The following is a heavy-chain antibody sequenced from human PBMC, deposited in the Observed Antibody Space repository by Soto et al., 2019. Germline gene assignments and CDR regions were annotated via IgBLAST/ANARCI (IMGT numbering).Heavy chain of an antibody. CDR1: GFTISSYG. CDR3: ARGAGQWLLSSYLDY. Sequence: GGSLRLSCAASGFTISSYGMHWVRQAPGKGLEWVAVIWHDGTSKYYAGSVKGRFTISRDTSKNTLYLQMNSLRAEDTAVYYCARGAGQWLLSSYLDYWGQGTLVTVSS. V-gene: IGHV3-33*01. D-gene: IGHD6-19*01. J-gene: IGHJ4*02. CDR2: IWHDGTSK.